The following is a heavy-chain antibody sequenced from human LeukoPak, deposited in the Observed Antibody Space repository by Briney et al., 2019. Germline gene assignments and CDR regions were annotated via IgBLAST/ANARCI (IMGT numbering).Heavy chain of an antibody. J-gene: IGHJ4*02. CDR3: ARVRYFDWLGPFDY. CDR2: ISSSSSYI. CDR1: GFTFSSYS. D-gene: IGHD3-9*01. V-gene: IGHV3-21*01. Sequence: GGSLRLSCAASGFTFSSYSMNWVRQAPGKGLEWVSSISSSSSYIYYADSVKGRFTISRDNAKKSLYLQMNSLRAEDTAVYYCARVRYFDWLGPFDYWGQGTLVTVSS.